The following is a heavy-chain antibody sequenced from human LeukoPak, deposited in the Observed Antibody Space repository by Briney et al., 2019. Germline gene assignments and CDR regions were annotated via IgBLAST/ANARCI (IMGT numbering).Heavy chain of an antibody. Sequence: GGSLRLSCAASGLTFSSYGMSWVRQAPGRGLEWVSAISTTGGTTYYADSVKGRFTISRDNSKNTLYLQMNSLRAEDTAVYYCAKDRHAPGRYCSSTTCFPFDPWGQGTLVTVSS. CDR2: ISTTGGTT. CDR3: AKDRHAPGRYCSSTTCFPFDP. D-gene: IGHD2-2*01. J-gene: IGHJ5*02. V-gene: IGHV3-23*01. CDR1: GLTFSSYG.